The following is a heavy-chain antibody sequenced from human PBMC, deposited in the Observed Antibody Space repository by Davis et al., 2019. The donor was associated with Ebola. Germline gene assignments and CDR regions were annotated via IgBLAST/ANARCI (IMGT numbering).Heavy chain of an antibody. J-gene: IGHJ4*02. Sequence: PGGSLRLSCAASGFTFSSYGMHWVRQAPGKGLEWVAFIRYDGSNKYYADSVKGRFTISRDNSKNTLYLQMNSLRAEDTAVYYCAKARIAVAGILGPHDYWGQGTLVTVSS. CDR2: IRYDGSNK. V-gene: IGHV3-30*02. CDR1: GFTFSSYG. CDR3: AKARIAVAGILGPHDY. D-gene: IGHD6-19*01.